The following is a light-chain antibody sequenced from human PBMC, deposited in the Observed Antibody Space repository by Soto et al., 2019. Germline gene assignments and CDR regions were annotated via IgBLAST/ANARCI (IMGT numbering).Light chain of an antibody. CDR3: LHYGRSPIST. J-gene: IGKJ3*01. Sequence: IGLTQSPGILCMSPGDGGTLSCRARQEIRCANLACYQHKPGQAPRLLIYDSTTRATGVPDRFSGSGSGTDFTLSINRLEPEDFAVYYCLHYGRSPISTFGPGTKVESK. CDR2: DST. V-gene: IGKV3-20*01. CDR1: QEIRCAN.